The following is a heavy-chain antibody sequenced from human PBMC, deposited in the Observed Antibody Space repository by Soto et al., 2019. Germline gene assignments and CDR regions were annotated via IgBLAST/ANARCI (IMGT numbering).Heavy chain of an antibody. D-gene: IGHD2-15*01. J-gene: IGHJ6*02. CDR3: AKLVCSGGSCYSCDSGDYYGMDV. CDR2: ISGSGGST. V-gene: IGHV3-23*01. Sequence: EVQLLESGGGLVQPGGSLRLSCAASGFTFSSYAMSWVRQAPGKGLEWVSAISGSGGSTYYADSVKGRFTISRDNSKNTLYLQMNSLRAEDTAVYYCAKLVCSGGSCYSCDSGDYYGMDVWGQGTTVTFSS. CDR1: GFTFSSYA.